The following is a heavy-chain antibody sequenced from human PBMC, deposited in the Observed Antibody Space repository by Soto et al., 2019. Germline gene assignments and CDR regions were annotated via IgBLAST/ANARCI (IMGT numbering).Heavy chain of an antibody. D-gene: IGHD1-26*01. Sequence: ASVKVSCKVSGYTLTELSMHWVRQAPGKGLEWMGGFDPEDGETIYAQKFQGRVTMTEDTSTDTAYMELSSLRSEDTAVYYCATAPKIPLQWELPGYWGQGTLVTVSS. J-gene: IGHJ4*02. V-gene: IGHV1-24*01. CDR2: FDPEDGET. CDR3: ATAPKIPLQWELPGY. CDR1: GYTLTELS.